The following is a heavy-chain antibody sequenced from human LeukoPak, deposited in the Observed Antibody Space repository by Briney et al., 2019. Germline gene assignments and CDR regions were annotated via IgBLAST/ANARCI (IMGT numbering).Heavy chain of an antibody. J-gene: IGHJ4*02. CDR2: ISYDGSNK. D-gene: IGHD2-15*01. CDR1: GFTFSSYG. CDR3: ARDLDYCSGGSCYRHFDY. V-gene: IGHV3-30*03. Sequence: GRSLRLSCAASGFTFSSYGMHWVRQAPGKGLEWVAVISYDGSNKYYADSVKGRFTISRDNSKNTLYLQMNSLRAEDTAVYYCARDLDYCSGGSCYRHFDYWGQGTLVTVSS.